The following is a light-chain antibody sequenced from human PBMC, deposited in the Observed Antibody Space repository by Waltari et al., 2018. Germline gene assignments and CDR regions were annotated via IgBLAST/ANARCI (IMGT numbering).Light chain of an antibody. CDR1: NSNIETNY. CDR2: RDN. Sequence: QSVLTPTPSASETPGQRVTISCSGSNSNIETNYAYWYQQLPGTAPKLLIYRDNQRPSGVPDRISGSRSGTAASLAISGLRSEDEGDYYCAAWDDSLNHWVFGGGTKVTV. J-gene: IGLJ3*02. V-gene: IGLV1-47*01. CDR3: AAWDDSLNHWV.